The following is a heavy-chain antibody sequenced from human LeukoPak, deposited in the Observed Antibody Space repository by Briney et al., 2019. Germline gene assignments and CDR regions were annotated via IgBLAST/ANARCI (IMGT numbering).Heavy chain of an antibody. CDR3: VRGGIVGTTARVPLFDY. J-gene: IGHJ4*02. D-gene: IGHD1-26*01. V-gene: IGHV4-59*01. CDR2: IYYSGST. CDR1: GGSISSYY. Sequence: PSETLSLTCTVSGGSISSYYWSWIRQPPGKGLEWIGYIYYSGSTNYDPSLKSRVTMSVNTSKNQFSLKLSSLTAADTAVYYCVRGGIVGTTARVPLFDYWGQGPLVTVSS.